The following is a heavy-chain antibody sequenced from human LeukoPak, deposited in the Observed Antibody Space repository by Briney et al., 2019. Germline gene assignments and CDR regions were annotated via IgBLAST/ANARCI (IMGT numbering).Heavy chain of an antibody. J-gene: IGHJ4*02. V-gene: IGHV4-59*12. CDR1: GGSISSYY. CDR3: ARDSNWSNFDY. D-gene: IGHD1-20*01. Sequence: PSETLSLTCTVSGGSISSYYWSWIRQPPGKGLEWIGYIYYSGSTNYNPSLKSRVTISVDTSKNQFSLKLSSVTAADTGVYYCARDSNWSNFDYWGPGTLVTVSS. CDR2: IYYSGST.